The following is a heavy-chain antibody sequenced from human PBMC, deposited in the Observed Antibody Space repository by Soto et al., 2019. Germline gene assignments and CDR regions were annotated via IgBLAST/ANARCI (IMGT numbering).Heavy chain of an antibody. CDR3: ARRAKFRDVPADTYYYYGMDV. V-gene: IGHV5-10-1*01. CDR2: IDPSDSYT. Sequence: GESLKISCKGSGYSFTSYWISWVRQMPGKGLGWMGRIDPSDSYTNYSPSFQGHVTISADKSISTAYLQWSSLKASDTAMYYCARRAKFRDVPADTYYYYGMDVWGQGTTVTVS. D-gene: IGHD2-2*01. J-gene: IGHJ6*02. CDR1: GYSFTSYW.